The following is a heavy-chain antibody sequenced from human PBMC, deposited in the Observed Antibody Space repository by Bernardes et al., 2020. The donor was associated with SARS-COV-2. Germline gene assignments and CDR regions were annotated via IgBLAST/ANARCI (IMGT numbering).Heavy chain of an antibody. CDR3: AKGPPYSGSYFYY. J-gene: IGHJ4*02. CDR2: ISWNSGSI. V-gene: IGHV3-9*01. Sequence: GGSLRLSCAASGFTFDDYAMLWVRQAPGKGLEWVSGISWNSGSIGYADSVKGRFTISRDNAKNSLYLQMNSLRAEDTALYYCAKGPPYSGSYFYYWGQGTLVTVSS. D-gene: IGHD1-26*01. CDR1: GFTFDDYA.